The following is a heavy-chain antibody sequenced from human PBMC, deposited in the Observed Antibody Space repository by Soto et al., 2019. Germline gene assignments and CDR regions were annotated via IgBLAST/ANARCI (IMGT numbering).Heavy chain of an antibody. CDR1: GGTFNTYT. D-gene: IGHD2-21*01. Sequence: QVQVVQSGAEVKKPESSVKVSCKPSGGTFNTYTVNWVRLAPGHGLEWMGRFIPILDMANYAQKFQDRVTITADRYTFTAYMELNSLTSDDTAVFYCAITYCRDTSCPGGFDFWGPGTRVTVSS. CDR3: AITYCRDTSCPGGFDF. V-gene: IGHV1-69*02. CDR2: FIPILDMA. J-gene: IGHJ4*02.